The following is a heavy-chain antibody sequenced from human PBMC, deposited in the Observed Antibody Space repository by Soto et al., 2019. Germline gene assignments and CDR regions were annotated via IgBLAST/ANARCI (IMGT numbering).Heavy chain of an antibody. V-gene: IGHV3-48*01. J-gene: IGHJ4*02. CDR1: GFTFSSYS. Sequence: EVQLVESGGGLVQPGGSLRLSCAASGFTFSSYSMNWVRQAPGKGLEWVSYISSSSSTIYYADSVKGRFTISRDNAKNSLYLQMNSRRAEDTAVYYCARDRGYCSGGSCYPDYWGQGTLVTVSS. D-gene: IGHD2-15*01. CDR3: ARDRGYCSGGSCYPDY. CDR2: ISSSSSTI.